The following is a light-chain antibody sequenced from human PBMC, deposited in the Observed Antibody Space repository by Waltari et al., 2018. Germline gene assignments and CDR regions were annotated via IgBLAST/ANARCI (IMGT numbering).Light chain of an antibody. J-gene: IGLJ2*01. CDR2: DVF. CDR3: SSYTDNTV. Sequence: QSALTQPASVSGSPGQSITISCTGISSDVVVYNYVSWYQQHPGKAPQLIIHDVFKRPLGVSDRFSGSKSGNTASLTISGLQAEDEAHYYGSSYTDNTVFGGGTKLTVL. CDR1: SSDVVVYNY. V-gene: IGLV2-14*03.